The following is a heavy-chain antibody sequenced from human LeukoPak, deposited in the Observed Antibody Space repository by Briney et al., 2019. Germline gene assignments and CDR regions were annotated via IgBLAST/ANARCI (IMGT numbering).Heavy chain of an antibody. CDR2: ISSSGSTI. V-gene: IGHV3-48*03. D-gene: IGHD6-19*01. CDR1: GFTFSSYE. J-gene: IGHJ6*04. Sequence: GGSLRLSCAASGFTFSSYEMNWVRQAPGKGLEWVSYISSSGSTIYYADSVKGRFTISRDNAKNSLYLQMNSLRAEDTAVYYCARMLQYSSVYADVWGKGTTVTVSS. CDR3: ARMLQYSSVYADV.